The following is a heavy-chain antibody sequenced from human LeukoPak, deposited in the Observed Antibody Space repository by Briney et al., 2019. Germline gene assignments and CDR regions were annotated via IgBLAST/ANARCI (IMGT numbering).Heavy chain of an antibody. CDR1: RSRFSTYR. D-gene: IGHD3-22*01. CDR2: MSSSTSQK. CDR3: ARVGDRSGYYYWFDP. V-gene: IGHV3-21*06. Sequence: GGSLRLSCAASRSRFSTYRINWVRQAPGKGLEWVSFMSSSTSQKSYADSVKGRLTISRDNAKNSLYLQMNSLRAEDTAVYYCARVGDRSGYYYWFDPWGQGTLVTVP. J-gene: IGHJ5*02.